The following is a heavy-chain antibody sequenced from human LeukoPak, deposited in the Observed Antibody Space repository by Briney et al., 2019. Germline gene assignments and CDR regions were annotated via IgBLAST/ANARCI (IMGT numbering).Heavy chain of an antibody. CDR1: GFTFSSYW. Sequence: GGPLRLSCAASGFTFSSYWMHWVRQAPGKGLVWVSRINSDGSSTSYADSVKGRFTISRDNAKNTLYLQMNSLRAEDTAVYYCASGRYVTIFGVVPWYFDYWGQGTLVTVSS. V-gene: IGHV3-74*01. J-gene: IGHJ4*02. CDR2: INSDGSST. CDR3: ASGRYVTIFGVVPWYFDY. D-gene: IGHD3-3*01.